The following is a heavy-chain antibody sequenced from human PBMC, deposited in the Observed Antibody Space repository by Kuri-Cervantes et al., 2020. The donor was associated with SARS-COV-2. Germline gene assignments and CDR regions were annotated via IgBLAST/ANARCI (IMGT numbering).Heavy chain of an antibody. CDR1: GFTFSDYY. CDR2: ISSSGSTI. D-gene: IGHD2-15*01. V-gene: IGHV3-11*01. J-gene: IGHJ4*02. Sequence: GESLKISCAASGFTFSDYYMSWIRQAPGKGLEWVSYISSSGSTIYYADSVKGRFTISRDNAKNSLYLQMNSLKTEDTAVYYCTTDIPDPRYSKRLDYWGQGTLVTVSS. CDR3: TTDIPDPRYSKRLDY.